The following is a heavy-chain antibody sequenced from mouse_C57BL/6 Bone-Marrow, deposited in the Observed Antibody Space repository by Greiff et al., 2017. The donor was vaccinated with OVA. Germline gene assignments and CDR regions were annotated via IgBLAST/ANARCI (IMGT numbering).Heavy chain of an antibody. CDR3: ARPAAQATSSYAMDY. Sequence: QVQLQQPGAELVMPGASVKLSCKASGYTFTSYWMHWVKQRPGQGLEWIGEIDPSDSYTNYNQKFKGKSTLTVDKSSSTAYMQLSSLTSEDSAVYYCARPAAQATSSYAMDYWGQGTSVTVSS. CDR1: GYTFTSYW. CDR2: IDPSDSYT. J-gene: IGHJ4*01. D-gene: IGHD3-2*02. V-gene: IGHV1-69*01.